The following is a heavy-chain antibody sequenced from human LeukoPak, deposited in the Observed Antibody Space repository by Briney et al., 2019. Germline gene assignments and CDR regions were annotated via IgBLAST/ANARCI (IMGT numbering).Heavy chain of an antibody. V-gene: IGHV1-18*01. D-gene: IGHD3-16*01. CDR3: AREWGSPGNSLSYYFDY. CDR1: GYTFTSYG. CDR2: ISAYNGNT. J-gene: IGHJ4*02. Sequence: VASVKLSCKASGYTFTSYGISWVRQAPGQGLEWMGWISAYNGNTNYAQKLQGRVTMTTDTSTSTAYMELRSLRSDDTAVYYCAREWGSPGNSLSYYFDYWGQGTLVTVSS.